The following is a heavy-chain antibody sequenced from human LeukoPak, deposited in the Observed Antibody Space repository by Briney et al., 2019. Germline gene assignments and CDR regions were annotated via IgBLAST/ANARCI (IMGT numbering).Heavy chain of an antibody. J-gene: IGHJ4*02. CDR3: ARAIDSSSSHFLDY. V-gene: IGHV1-69*04. D-gene: IGHD6-6*01. Sequence: SVKVSCKASGGTFSSYAISWVRQAPGQGLEWMGRIIPIFGIANYAQKFQGRVTITADKSTSTAYMELSSLRSEDTAVYYCARAIDSSSSHFLDYWGQGTLVTVSS. CDR1: GGTFSSYA. CDR2: IIPIFGIA.